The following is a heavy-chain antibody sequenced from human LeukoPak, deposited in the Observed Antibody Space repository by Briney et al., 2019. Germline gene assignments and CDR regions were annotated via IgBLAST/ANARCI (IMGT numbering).Heavy chain of an antibody. CDR1: GFTFSSYW. CDR2: IKQDGSEK. D-gene: IGHD3-10*01. V-gene: IGHV3-7*04. J-gene: IGHJ4*02. Sequence: GGSLRLSCAASGFTFSSYWMSWVHQAPGKGLEWVANIKQDGSEKYYVDSVKGRFTISRDNANNSLYLQMNSLRAEDTAVYYCARRLRGLITYYFDYWGQGTLVTVSS. CDR3: ARRLRGLITYYFDY.